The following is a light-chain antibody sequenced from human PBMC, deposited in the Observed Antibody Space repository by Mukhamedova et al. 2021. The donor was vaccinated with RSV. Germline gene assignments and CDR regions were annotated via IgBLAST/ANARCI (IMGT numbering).Light chain of an antibody. CDR3: QQYYSSPRT. CDR2: GAS. J-gene: IGKJ1*01. Sequence: GERVTLSCRASQSVSSSYLAWYQQKPGQAPRLLIYGASSRATDIPDRFSGSGSGTDFTLTISRLEPEDFAVYYCQQYYSSPRTFGQ. CDR1: QSVSSSY. V-gene: IGKV3-20*01.